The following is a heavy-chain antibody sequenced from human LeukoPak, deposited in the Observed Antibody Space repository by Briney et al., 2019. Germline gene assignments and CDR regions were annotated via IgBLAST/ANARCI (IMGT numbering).Heavy chain of an antibody. CDR2: IYHSGST. J-gene: IGHJ5*02. CDR3: ARAPRGAEMNWFDP. Sequence: TSETLSLTCTVSGGSISSGGYYWSWIRQPPGKGLEWIGYIYHSGSTYYNPSLKSRVTISVDRSKNQFSLKLSSVTAADTAVYYCARAPRGAEMNWFDPWGQGTLVTVSS. V-gene: IGHV4-30-2*01. D-gene: IGHD3-10*01. CDR1: GGSISSGGYY.